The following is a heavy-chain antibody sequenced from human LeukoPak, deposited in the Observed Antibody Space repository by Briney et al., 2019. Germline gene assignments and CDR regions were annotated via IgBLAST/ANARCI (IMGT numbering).Heavy chain of an antibody. CDR1: GYTSSSDE. J-gene: IGHJ4*02. CDR2: IRSKTYGGAA. V-gene: IGHV3-49*04. CDR3: TRIGMDIIGRDPGDY. D-gene: IGHD2-2*03. Sequence: GSLRLSCAASGYTSSSDEMYSVREALGKRVGRGCLIRSKTYGGAADYGVSVKGIFTIYRDDSQSIAYLQMNRLEIEDTAMYFCTRIGMDIIGRDPGDYGGQGTLVTVSS.